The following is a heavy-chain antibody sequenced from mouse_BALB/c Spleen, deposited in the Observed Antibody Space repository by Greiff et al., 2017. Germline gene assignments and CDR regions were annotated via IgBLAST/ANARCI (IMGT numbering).Heavy chain of an antibody. CDR3: ARRGYPHGGFAY. CDR1: GYTFTSYD. J-gene: IGHJ3*01. V-gene: IGHV1S56*01. CDR2: IYPGDGST. Sequence: QVQLQQSGPELVKPGASVKISCKASGYTFTSYDINWVKQRPGQGLEWIGWIYPGDGSTKYNEKFKGKATLTADKSSSKAYMQLSSLTSENSAVYFSARRGYPHGGFAYWGQGTLVTVSA.